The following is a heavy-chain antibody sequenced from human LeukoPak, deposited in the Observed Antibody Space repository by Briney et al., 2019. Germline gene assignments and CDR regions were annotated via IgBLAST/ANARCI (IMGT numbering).Heavy chain of an antibody. D-gene: IGHD3-22*01. CDR1: GFSLSTRGVG. CDR3: THRKNYYDSSVFDF. Sequence: SGPTLVKRTQTLTLTCTFSGFSLSTRGVGVGWIRQPPGKALEWLALIYWDDDRRYSPSLKSRLTITKDTSKNQVVLTLTNMDPVDTATYYCTHRKNYYDSSVFDFWGQGTLVTVSS. V-gene: IGHV2-5*02. CDR2: IYWDDDR. J-gene: IGHJ4*02.